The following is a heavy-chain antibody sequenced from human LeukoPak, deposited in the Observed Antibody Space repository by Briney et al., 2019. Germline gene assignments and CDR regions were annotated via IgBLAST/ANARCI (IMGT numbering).Heavy chain of an antibody. CDR2: ISSYNGNT. V-gene: IGHV1-18*04. D-gene: IGHD2-2*01. J-gene: IGHJ6*04. Sequence: ASVKVSCKASGYTFTSYGISWVRQAPGQGLEWMGWISSYNGNTNYAQKLQGRVTMTTDTSTSTAYMELRSLRSDDTAVYYCARVPIVVVPAAPYYYYYGMDVWGKGTTVTVSS. CDR1: GYTFTSYG. CDR3: ARVPIVVVPAAPYYYYYGMDV.